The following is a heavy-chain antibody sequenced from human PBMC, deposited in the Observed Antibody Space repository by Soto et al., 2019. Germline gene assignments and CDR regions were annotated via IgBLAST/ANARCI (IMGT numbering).Heavy chain of an antibody. J-gene: IGHJ4*02. CDR3: SRDSHAHDRVDD. CDR2: LDSGGNT. Sequence: EVQLVESGGGVVQPGGSLRLSCAASGITVSSNFMSWVRQTPGKGLEWVSILDSGGNTYYADSVKGRFTISRDNSKNTVYLQMNSLRPEDTAVYYCSRDSHAHDRVDDWGQGTLVTVSS. CDR1: GITVSSNF. D-gene: IGHD2-2*01. V-gene: IGHV3-66*01.